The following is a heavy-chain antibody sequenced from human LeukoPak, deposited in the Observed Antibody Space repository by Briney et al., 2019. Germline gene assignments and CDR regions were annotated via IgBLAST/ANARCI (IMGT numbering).Heavy chain of an antibody. D-gene: IGHD1-20*01. CDR1: GFTFSSYG. CDR3: AKDPTHNWNDAFDI. Sequence: GRSLRLSCAASGFTFSSYGMTWVRQAPGKGLEWVSGISGSGDNTYYADSVKGRFTISRDNSKNTLYLQMNSLRPEDTAAYYCAKDPTHNWNDAFDIWGQGTMVTVSS. CDR2: ISGSGDNT. V-gene: IGHV3-23*01. J-gene: IGHJ3*02.